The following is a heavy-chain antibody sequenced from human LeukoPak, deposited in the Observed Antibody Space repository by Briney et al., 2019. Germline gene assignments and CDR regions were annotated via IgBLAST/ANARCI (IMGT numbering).Heavy chain of an antibody. Sequence: SETLSLTCTVSGGSISSYYWSWIRQPPGKGLEWIGYIYYSESTNYNPSLKSRVTISVDTSKNQFSLKLSSVTAADTAVYYCARVRGSAEFHYMDVWGKGTTVTVSS. CDR2: IYYSEST. J-gene: IGHJ6*03. CDR3: ARVRGSAEFHYMDV. CDR1: GGSISSYY. D-gene: IGHD2-15*01. V-gene: IGHV4-59*01.